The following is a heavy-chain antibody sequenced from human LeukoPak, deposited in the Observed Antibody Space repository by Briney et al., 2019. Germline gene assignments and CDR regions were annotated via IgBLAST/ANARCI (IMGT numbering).Heavy chain of an antibody. V-gene: IGHV1-3*01. D-gene: IGHD3-9*01. Sequence: ASVKVSCKASGYTFTSYAMHWVRQAPGQRLEWMGWINAGNGNTKYSQKFQGRVPITRDTSASTAYMELSSLRSEDTAVYYCAREARDFDWLLFDLWGRGTLVTVSS. CDR2: INAGNGNT. J-gene: IGHJ2*01. CDR1: GYTFTSYA. CDR3: AREARDFDWLLFDL.